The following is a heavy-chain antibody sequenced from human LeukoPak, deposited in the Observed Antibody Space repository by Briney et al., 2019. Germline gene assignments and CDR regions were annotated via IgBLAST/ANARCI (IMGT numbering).Heavy chain of an antibody. D-gene: IGHD3-9*01. CDR1: GFTFGDYA. CDR3: TRVLRYFFDI. J-gene: IGHJ3*02. V-gene: IGHV3-49*04. CDR2: IRSKANGGTT. Sequence: SLRLSCAASGFTFGDYAMTWVRQAPGKGLEWVGFIRSKANGGTTQYAASVKGRFTIPRDDSKSIAYLQMNSLKTEDTAVYYCTRVLRYFFDIWGQGTMVTVSS.